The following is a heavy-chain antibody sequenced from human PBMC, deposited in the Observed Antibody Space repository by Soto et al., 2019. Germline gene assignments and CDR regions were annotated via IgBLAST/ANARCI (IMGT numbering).Heavy chain of an antibody. Sequence: EVQLVESGGGLVQPRGSVRLSCAASGFTFSSYDMHWVRQATGKGLEWVSAIGTAGDTYYPGPVKGRFTTSRENDKNSLYLQINTLRAGDTAVYSCARGGEDDAFDIWGQGTMVTVSS. J-gene: IGHJ3*02. V-gene: IGHV3-13*01. CDR1: GFTFSSYD. CDR2: IGTAGDT. CDR3: ARGGEDDAFDI. D-gene: IGHD6-25*01.